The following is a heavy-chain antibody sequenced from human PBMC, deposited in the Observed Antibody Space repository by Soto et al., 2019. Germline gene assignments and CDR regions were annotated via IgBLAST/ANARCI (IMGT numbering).Heavy chain of an antibody. J-gene: IGHJ4*02. CDR1: GGSISSYY. D-gene: IGHD3-3*01. Sequence: SETLSLTCTVSGGSISSYYWSWIRQPPGKGLEWIGYIYYGGSTNYNPSLKSRVTISVDTSKNQFSLKLSSVTAADTAVYYCAREPDFWSRGTVVTVSS. CDR3: AREPDF. CDR2: IYYGGST. V-gene: IGHV4-59*01.